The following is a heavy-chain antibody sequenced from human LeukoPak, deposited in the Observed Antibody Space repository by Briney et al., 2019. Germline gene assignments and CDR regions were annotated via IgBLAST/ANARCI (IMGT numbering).Heavy chain of an antibody. Sequence: GGSLRLSCAASGFTFSSYSMNWVRQAPGKGLEWVSHISSSSSTIYYADSVKGRFTISRDNAKNSLYLQMNSLRAEDTAVYYCAREVITGIASFDYWGQGTLVTVSS. CDR2: ISSSSSTI. CDR1: GFTFSSYS. J-gene: IGHJ4*02. V-gene: IGHV3-48*01. CDR3: AREVITGIASFDY. D-gene: IGHD1-20*01.